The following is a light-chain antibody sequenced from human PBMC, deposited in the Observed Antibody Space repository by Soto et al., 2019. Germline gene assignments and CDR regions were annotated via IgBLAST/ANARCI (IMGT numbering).Light chain of an antibody. Sequence: QSALTQAASVSGSPGRSITISCTGTSSDVGSYNLVSWYQQHPGKAPKLMIYEVSKRPSGLSNRFSGSKSGNTASLTISGLQAEDEADYYCCSYAGSRTPLIFGTGTKVTIL. J-gene: IGLJ1*01. V-gene: IGLV2-23*02. CDR2: EVS. CDR1: SSDVGSYNL. CDR3: CSYAGSRTPLI.